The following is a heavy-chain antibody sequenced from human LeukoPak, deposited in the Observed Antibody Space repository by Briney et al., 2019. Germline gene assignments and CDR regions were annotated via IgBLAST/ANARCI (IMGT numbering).Heavy chain of an antibody. D-gene: IGHD3-10*01. Sequence: DTLSLTCTASGCTFSSYYRRWIRQPPGQGLEWMGYIYYNGSTNYNPHLKGSITRSVDTTKTQFSLKLRSVTAADAAVYYCAREFREKWFGELYYFDYWGQVALVTASS. CDR2: IYYNGST. CDR3: AREFREKWFGELYYFDY. V-gene: IGHV4-59*01. J-gene: IGHJ4*02. CDR1: GCTFSSYY.